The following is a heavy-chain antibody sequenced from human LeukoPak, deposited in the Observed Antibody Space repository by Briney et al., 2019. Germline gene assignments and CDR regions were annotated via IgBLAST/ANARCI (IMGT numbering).Heavy chain of an antibody. V-gene: IGHV4-39*01. CDR2: IYYSGST. Sequence: YIDWVRQAPGKGLEWIGSIYYSGSTYYNPSLKSRVTISVDTSKNQFSLKLSSVTAADTAVYYCARHDFWSGYYPTFDYWGQGTLVTVSS. J-gene: IGHJ4*02. D-gene: IGHD3-3*01. CDR1: Y. CDR3: ARHDFWSGYYPTFDY.